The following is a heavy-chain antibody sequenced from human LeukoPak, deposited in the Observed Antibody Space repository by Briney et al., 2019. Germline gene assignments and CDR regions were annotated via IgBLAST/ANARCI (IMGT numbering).Heavy chain of an antibody. CDR2: MNPNSGNT. V-gene: IGHV1-8*01. CDR3: AKSITMVRGVIRSVGFDP. Sequence: ASVKVSCKASGYTFTSYDINWVRQATGQGLEWMGWMNPNSGNTGYEQKFQGRVTMTRNTSISTAYMGLSSLRSEDTAVYYCAKSITMVRGVIRSVGFDPWGQGTLVTVSS. J-gene: IGHJ5*02. D-gene: IGHD3-10*01. CDR1: GYTFTSYD.